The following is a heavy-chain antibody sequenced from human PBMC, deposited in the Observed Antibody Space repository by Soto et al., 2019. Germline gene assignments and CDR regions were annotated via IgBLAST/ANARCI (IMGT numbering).Heavy chain of an antibody. CDR2: ISYDGSNK. CDR1: GFTFSPYA. V-gene: IGHV3-30-3*01. D-gene: IGHD4-4*01. J-gene: IGHJ2*01. CDR3: ARPLWRDDYNWGYFYL. Sequence: QVQLVESGGGVVQPGRSLRLSCEASGFTFSPYAMHWDPQAPGKGLEWVAVISYDGSNKYYADYVKGRFTISRDYSKNTLYLQMNSLIAEDTAVYYCARPLWRDDYNWGYFYLWCRVTLVTVSS.